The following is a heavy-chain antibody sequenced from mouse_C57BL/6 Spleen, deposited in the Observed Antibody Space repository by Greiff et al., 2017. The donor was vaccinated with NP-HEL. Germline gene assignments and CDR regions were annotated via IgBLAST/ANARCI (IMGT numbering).Heavy chain of an antibody. V-gene: IGHV1-82*01. CDR1: GYAFSSSW. D-gene: IGHD2-1*01. CDR2: IYPGDGDT. CDR3: ARGENYGNEFDY. Sequence: VQLQQSGPELVKPGASVKISCKASGYAFSSSWMNWVKQRPGKGLEWIGRIYPGDGDTNYNGKFKGKATLTADKSSSKAYMQLSSRTSEDSAVYFCARGENYGNEFDYWGQGTTLTVSS. J-gene: IGHJ2*01.